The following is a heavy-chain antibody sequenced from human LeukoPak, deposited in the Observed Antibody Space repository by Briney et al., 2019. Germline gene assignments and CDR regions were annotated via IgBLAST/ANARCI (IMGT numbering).Heavy chain of an antibody. V-gene: IGHV3-53*01. D-gene: IGHD1-26*01. Sequence: PGGSLRLSCAASGFTVSSNYMSWVRQAPGKGLEWVSVIYSGGSTYYADSVKGRFTISRDNSKNTLYLQMNSLRAEDTAVYYCARDAPPSIVGATWPRGVYWGQGTRVTVSS. CDR3: ARDAPPSIVGATWPRGVY. CDR1: GFTVSSNY. CDR2: IYSGGST. J-gene: IGHJ4*02.